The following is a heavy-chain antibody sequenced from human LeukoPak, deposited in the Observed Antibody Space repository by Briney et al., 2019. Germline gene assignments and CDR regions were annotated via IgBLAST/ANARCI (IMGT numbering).Heavy chain of an antibody. V-gene: IGHV3-30*18. Sequence: GGSLRLSCAASGFTFSSYGMHGVRQAPGKGLEWVAVISYDGSNKYYADSVKGRFTISRDNSKNTLYLQMNSLRAEDTAVYYCAKDFGGYCSGGSCYDGFDYWGQGTLVTVSS. CDR2: ISYDGSNK. J-gene: IGHJ4*02. CDR3: AKDFGGYCSGGSCYDGFDY. D-gene: IGHD2-15*01. CDR1: GFTFSSYG.